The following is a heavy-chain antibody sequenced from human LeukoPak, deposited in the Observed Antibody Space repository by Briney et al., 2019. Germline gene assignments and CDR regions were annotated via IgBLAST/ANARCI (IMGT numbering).Heavy chain of an antibody. Sequence: GGSLRLSCAASGFTFDDYGMSWVRQGPGKGLEWVSGINWNGGTSAYADSVKGRFTISRDNAKNSLYLEMNSLKPEDTAFYYCTIGDSGNFYWGQGTLVTVSS. CDR3: TIGDSGNFY. V-gene: IGHV3-20*04. D-gene: IGHD1-26*01. CDR2: INWNGGTS. J-gene: IGHJ4*02. CDR1: GFTFDDYG.